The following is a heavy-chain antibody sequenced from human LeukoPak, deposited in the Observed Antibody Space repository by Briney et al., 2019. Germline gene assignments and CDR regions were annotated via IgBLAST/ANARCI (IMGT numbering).Heavy chain of an antibody. V-gene: IGHV4-59*01. D-gene: IGHD5-18*01. CDR3: ARGGTSYGFIFPFDY. Sequence: SETLSLTCTVSGGSINSYYWSWIRQPPGKGLEWIGYIYYSGSTNYNPSLKSRVTISVDTSKNQFSLKLSSVTAADTAVYYCARGGTSYGFIFPFDYWGQGTLVTVSS. CDR1: GGSINSYY. CDR2: IYYSGST. J-gene: IGHJ4*02.